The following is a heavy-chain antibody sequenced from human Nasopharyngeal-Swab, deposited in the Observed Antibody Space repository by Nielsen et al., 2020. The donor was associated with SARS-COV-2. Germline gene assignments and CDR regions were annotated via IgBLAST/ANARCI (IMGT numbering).Heavy chain of an antibody. D-gene: IGHD6-6*01. CDR3: ARGGAARPGFDY. Sequence: WIRQPPGKGLEWIGYIYYSGSTYYNPSLKSRVTISVDTSKNQFSLKLSSVTAADTAVYYCARGGAARPGFDYWGQGTLVTGLL. V-gene: IGHV4-31*02. CDR2: IYYSGST. J-gene: IGHJ4*02.